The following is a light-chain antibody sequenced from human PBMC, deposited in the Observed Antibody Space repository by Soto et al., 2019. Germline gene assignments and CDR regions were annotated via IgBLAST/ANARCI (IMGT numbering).Light chain of an antibody. CDR2: GAS. CDR3: HQSGSSGWT. Sequence: EIVLTQSPGTLSLSPGERATLSCRASQSVSSSYLAWYQQKPGQAPRLLIYGASSRATGIPDRFSGSGSGTDFTLTISRLEPEDFAVYYCHQSGSSGWTFGQGTKVEI. V-gene: IGKV3-20*01. J-gene: IGKJ1*01. CDR1: QSVSSSY.